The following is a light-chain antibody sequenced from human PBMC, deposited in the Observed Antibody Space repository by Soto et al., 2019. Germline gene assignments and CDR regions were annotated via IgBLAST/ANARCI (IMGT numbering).Light chain of an antibody. CDR3: MQGIHWPPIT. Sequence: DVVLTQSPLALPVTLGQPASISCRSSQSLVYSDGNTYLNWFHQRPGQSPRRLIYRVSNRDSGVPDRFSGSGSGTDFTLTISRVEAEDVGIYYCMQGIHWPPITFGPGTKVDIK. J-gene: IGKJ3*01. V-gene: IGKV2-30*01. CDR2: RVS. CDR1: QSLVYSDGNTY.